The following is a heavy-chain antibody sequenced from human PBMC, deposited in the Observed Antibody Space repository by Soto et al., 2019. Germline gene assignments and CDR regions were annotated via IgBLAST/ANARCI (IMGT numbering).Heavy chain of an antibody. Sequence: SETLSLTCAVYGGSFSGYYWSWIRQPPGKGLEWIGEINHSGSTNYNPSLKSRVTISVDTSKNQFSLKLSSVTAADTAVYYCARGSEDIVVVVAATSLWYFDLWGRGTLVT. CDR2: INHSGST. J-gene: IGHJ2*01. D-gene: IGHD2-15*01. CDR3: ARGSEDIVVVVAATSLWYFDL. V-gene: IGHV4-34*01. CDR1: GGSFSGYY.